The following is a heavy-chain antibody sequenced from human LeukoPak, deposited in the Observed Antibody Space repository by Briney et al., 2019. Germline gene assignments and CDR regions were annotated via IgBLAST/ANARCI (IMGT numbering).Heavy chain of an antibody. CDR3: ARVDYYDSSGYPSGFDY. CDR1: GGTFISYA. J-gene: IGHJ4*02. V-gene: IGHV1-69*05. CDR2: IIPIFGTA. Sequence: GASVKVSCKASGGTFISYAISWVRQAPGQGLEWMGGIIPIFGTANYAQKFQGRVTITTDESTSTAYMELSSLRSEDTAVYYCARVDYYDSSGYPSGFDYWGQGTLVTVSS. D-gene: IGHD3-22*01.